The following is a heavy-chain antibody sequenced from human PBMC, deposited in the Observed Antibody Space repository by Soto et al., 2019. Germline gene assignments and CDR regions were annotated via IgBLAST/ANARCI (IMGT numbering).Heavy chain of an antibody. CDR1: GYSFTSYW. D-gene: IGHD6-13*01. CDR3: ARHGSSSIWYPDH. CDR2: IYPGDSDT. Sequence: GESLRISCNGSGYSFTSYWIGWVRQMPGKGLEWTGIIYPGDSDTRYSPAFQGHVTISADESTNTAYLQWSSLRASDTAMYFCARHGSSSIWYPDHWCQGTRVTVSS. J-gene: IGHJ4*02. V-gene: IGHV5-51*01.